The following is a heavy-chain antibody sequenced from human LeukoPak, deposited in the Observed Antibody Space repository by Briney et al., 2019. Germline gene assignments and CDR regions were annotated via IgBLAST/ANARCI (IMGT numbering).Heavy chain of an antibody. CDR2: IKQDGSEK. Sequence: PGGSLRLSCAASGFTFSSYWMSWVRQAPGKGLEWVANIKQDGSEKYYVDSVKGRFTISRDNAKNSLYLQMNSLRAEDTAVYYCASMPFTSCYACDAFDIWGQGTMVTVSS. D-gene: IGHD2-2*01. V-gene: IGHV3-7*01. CDR1: GFTFSSYW. CDR3: ASMPFTSCYACDAFDI. J-gene: IGHJ3*02.